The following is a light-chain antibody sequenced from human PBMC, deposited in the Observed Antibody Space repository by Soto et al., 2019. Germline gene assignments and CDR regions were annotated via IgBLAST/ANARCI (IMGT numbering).Light chain of an antibody. CDR3: QHYGGSPMYT. Sequence: EIVLTQSPGTLSLSPGERATLSCRASQSVSSRYLAWYQQKPGQAPRLLIYGASSRATGIPDRFSGSGSGTDFTLTISRLEPEDFAVYYCQHYGGSPMYTFGQGTKLEIK. V-gene: IGKV3-20*01. CDR1: QSVSSRY. J-gene: IGKJ2*01. CDR2: GAS.